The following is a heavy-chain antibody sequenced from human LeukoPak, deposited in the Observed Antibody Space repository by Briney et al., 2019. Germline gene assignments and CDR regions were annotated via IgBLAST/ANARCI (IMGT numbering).Heavy chain of an antibody. Sequence: GGSLRLSCAASGFTFSSYGMHWVRQAPGKGLEWVAVMSYDGSNKYYADSVKGRFTISRDNSKNTLYLQMNSLRAEDTAVYYCAKEAYSSSWYRLDYWGQGTLVTVSS. D-gene: IGHD6-13*01. CDR2: MSYDGSNK. V-gene: IGHV3-30*18. CDR3: AKEAYSSSWYRLDY. CDR1: GFTFSSYG. J-gene: IGHJ4*02.